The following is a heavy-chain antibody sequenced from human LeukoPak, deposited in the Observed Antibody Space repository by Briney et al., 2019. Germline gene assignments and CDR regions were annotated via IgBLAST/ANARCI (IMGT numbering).Heavy chain of an antibody. CDR2: ISYDGSNK. V-gene: IGHV3-30*18. CDR1: GFTFSSYG. CDR3: AKTGHLGELSFEYYFDY. J-gene: IGHJ4*02. Sequence: GGSLRLSCAASGFTFSSYGMHWVRQAPGKGLEWVAVISYDGSNKYYADSVKGRFTISRGNSKNTLYLQMNSLRAEDTAVYYCAKTGHLGELSFEYYFDYWGQGTLVTVSS. D-gene: IGHD3-16*02.